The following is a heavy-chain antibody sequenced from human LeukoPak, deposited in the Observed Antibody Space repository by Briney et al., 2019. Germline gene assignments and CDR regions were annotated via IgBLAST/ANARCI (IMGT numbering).Heavy chain of an antibody. CDR3: AKRYGGWYFDL. CDR2: ISSTSSYI. D-gene: IGHD4-23*01. Sequence: GGSLRLSCAASGFTFSTYTMSWVRQAPGKGLEWVSSISSTSSYIYYADSVKGRFTISRDTAKNSLYLQMNSLRAEDTAVYYCAKRYGGWYFDLWGRGTLVTVSS. J-gene: IGHJ2*01. CDR1: GFTFSTYT. V-gene: IGHV3-21*04.